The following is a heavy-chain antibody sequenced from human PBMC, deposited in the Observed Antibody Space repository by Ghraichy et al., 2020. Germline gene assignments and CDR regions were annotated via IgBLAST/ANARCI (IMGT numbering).Heavy chain of an antibody. CDR2: IYYSGST. CDR3: ARCRNNWLGEAGYFDL. CDR1: GGSISSYY. Sequence: SETLSLTCTVSGGSISSYYWSWIPQPPGKGLEWIGYIYYSGSTNNNPSLKSRVTISVDTSKNQFSLKLSSVTAADTAVYYCARCRNNWLGEAGYFDLWGRGTLVTVSS. D-gene: IGHD3-10*01. J-gene: IGHJ2*01. V-gene: IGHV4-59*01.